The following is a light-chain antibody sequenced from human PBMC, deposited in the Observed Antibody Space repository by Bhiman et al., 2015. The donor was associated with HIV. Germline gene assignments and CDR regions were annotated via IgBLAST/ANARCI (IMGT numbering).Light chain of an antibody. V-gene: IGLV2-8*01. CDR1: SSDVGAYNS. CDR2: EVT. CDR3: SSYTSSSMSRFV. J-gene: IGLJ2*01. Sequence: QSALTQPPSASGSPGQSVTISCTGTSSDVGAYNSVSWYQHHPGKAPKLLIYEVTKRPSGVPDRFSGSKSGNTASLTVSGLQAEDEADYYCSSYTSSSMSRFVFGGGTKLTVL.